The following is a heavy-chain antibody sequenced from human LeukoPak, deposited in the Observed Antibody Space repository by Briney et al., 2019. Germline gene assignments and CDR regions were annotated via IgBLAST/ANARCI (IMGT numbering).Heavy chain of an antibody. CDR2: ISNDRTNE. CDR1: GFTFSSYA. D-gene: IGHD6-19*01. Sequence: GGSLRLSCAASGFTFSSYAMHWIRQAPGKGLEWVTVISNDRTNEYYADSVKGRFTISRDNSKNTLYLQMNSLRTEDTAVYYCARDPVSNGWYRFDYWGQGTLVSVSS. CDR3: ARDPVSNGWYRFDY. V-gene: IGHV3-30*04. J-gene: IGHJ4*02.